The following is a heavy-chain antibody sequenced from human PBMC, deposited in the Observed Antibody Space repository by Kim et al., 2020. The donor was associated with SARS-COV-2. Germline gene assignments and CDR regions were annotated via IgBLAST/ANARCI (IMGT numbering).Heavy chain of an antibody. CDR3: AKTNIPDYYYGMDV. V-gene: IGHV3-23*01. CDR1: GFTFSSYA. CDR2: ISGSGGST. J-gene: IGHJ6*02. Sequence: GGSLRLSCAASGFTFSSYAMSWVRQAPGKGLEWVSDISGSGGSTYYEDSGKARFTISRDNSKNTLYLQMNSLRAEHTAVYYCAKTNIPDYYYGMDVWGQGTTVTVSS.